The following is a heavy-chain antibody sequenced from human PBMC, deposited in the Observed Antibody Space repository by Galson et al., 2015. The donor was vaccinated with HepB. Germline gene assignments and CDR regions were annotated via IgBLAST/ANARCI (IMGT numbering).Heavy chain of an antibody. CDR1: GFTVSSNC. CDR2: IYSGGST. D-gene: IGHD5-24*01. J-gene: IGHJ3*02. Sequence: SLRLSCAASGFTVSSNCMSWVRQAPGKGLEWVSVIYSGGSTYYADSVKGRFPISRDNSKNTLYLQMNSLRAEDTAVYYCARDPDGYNGGDALDIWGQGTMVTVSS. CDR3: ARDPDGYNGGDALDI. V-gene: IGHV3-66*02.